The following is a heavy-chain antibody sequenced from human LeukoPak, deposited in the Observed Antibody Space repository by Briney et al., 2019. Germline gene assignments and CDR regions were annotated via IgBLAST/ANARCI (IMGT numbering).Heavy chain of an antibody. CDR1: GGSFSGYY. D-gene: IGHD2-2*01. CDR2: INHSGST. V-gene: IGHV4-34*01. CDR3: ARHASRRFASIDS. J-gene: IGHJ4*02. Sequence: SETLSLTCAVYGGSFSGYYWSWIRQPPGKGLEWIGEINHSGSTNYNPSLKSRVTISVDTSKNQFSLKLSSVTAADTAIFFCARHASRRFASIDSWGQGALVAVSS.